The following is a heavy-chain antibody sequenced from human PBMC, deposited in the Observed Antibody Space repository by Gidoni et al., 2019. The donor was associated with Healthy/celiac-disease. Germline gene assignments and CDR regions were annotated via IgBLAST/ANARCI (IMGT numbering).Heavy chain of an antibody. V-gene: IGHV3-49*03. CDR3: TSTVATPNRVAY. J-gene: IGHJ4*02. CDR1: GFTVGAYA. D-gene: IGHD4-17*01. Sequence: EVQRVESGGGLVQPGRSLRLSCTASGFTVGAYAMSWFRQAPGKGLEWVGFIRSKAYGGTTEYAASVKGRFTISRDDSKRIAYLQMNSLKTEDTAVYYCTSTVATPNRVAYWGQGTLVTVSS. CDR2: IRSKAYGGTT.